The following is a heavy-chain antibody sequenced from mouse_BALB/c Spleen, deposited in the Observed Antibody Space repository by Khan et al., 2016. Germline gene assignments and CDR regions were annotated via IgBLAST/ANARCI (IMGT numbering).Heavy chain of an antibody. Sequence: QIQLVQSGPELKKPGETVRISCKASGYTFTNAGMQWVQKMPGKGLKWMGWINTHSGVPKYAEDFKGRFAFSLETSASTAYLQIHNLKNEDTTTDYCARTVGSYGYFDYWGQGTTLTVSS. V-gene: IGHV9-4*02. CDR2: INTHSGVP. CDR1: GYTFTNAG. CDR3: ARTVGSYGYFDY. D-gene: IGHD6-1*01. J-gene: IGHJ2*01.